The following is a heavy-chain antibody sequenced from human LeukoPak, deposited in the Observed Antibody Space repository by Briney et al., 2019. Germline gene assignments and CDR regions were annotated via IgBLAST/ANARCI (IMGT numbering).Heavy chain of an antibody. V-gene: IGHV3-7*03. D-gene: IGHD3-16*01. CDR1: GFTFSSYW. CDR2: INHNGNVN. J-gene: IGHJ6*02. Sequence: GGSLRLSCAASGFTFSSYWMNWARQAPGKGLEWVASINHNGNVNYYVDSVKGRFTISRDNAKNSLYLQMSNLRAEDTAVYFCAGGGGLDVWGQGATVTVSS. CDR3: AGGGGLDV.